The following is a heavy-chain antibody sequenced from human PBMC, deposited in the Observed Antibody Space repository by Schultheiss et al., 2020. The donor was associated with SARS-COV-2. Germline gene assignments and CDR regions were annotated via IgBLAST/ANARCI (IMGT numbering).Heavy chain of an antibody. D-gene: IGHD6-6*01. CDR3: ARSRIAARPTPARDYYYYGMDV. CDR2: IYYSGRT. Sequence: SETLSLTCTVSGGSISSGGYHWSWIRQYPGKGLEWIGYIYYSGRTSYNPSLKRRVTISLDTSKNQFSLKLNSATAADTAVYYCARSRIAARPTPARDYYYYGMDVWGQGTTVTVSS. CDR1: GGSISSGGYH. V-gene: IGHV4-31*03. J-gene: IGHJ6*02.